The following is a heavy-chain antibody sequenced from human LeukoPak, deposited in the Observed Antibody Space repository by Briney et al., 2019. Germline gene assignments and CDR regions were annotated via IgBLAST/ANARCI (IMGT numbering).Heavy chain of an antibody. V-gene: IGHV3-48*03. CDR3: AKDLLRDQCFGES. D-gene: IGHD3-10*01. J-gene: IGHJ5*02. CDR2: ISSSGSRI. CDR1: GFTLSSFE. Sequence: PGGSLRPSCAASGFTLSSFEMNWGRHGPRKGPGWVSYISSSGSRIYYADSLKGRFTLFRDNAKKPPYLRKNSLMAEDTAVYFCAKDLLRDQCFGESWGEGTLVTVSS.